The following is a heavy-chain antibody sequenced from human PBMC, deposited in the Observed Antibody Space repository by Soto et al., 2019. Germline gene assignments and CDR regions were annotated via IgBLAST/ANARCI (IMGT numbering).Heavy chain of an antibody. J-gene: IGHJ1*01. CDR3: ARSPHSVRSFHWDYQH. Sequence: QITLKESGPTLVKPTQTLTLTCTFSGFSLGTSGVGVGWFRQPPGESLEWLALIFCDDERHYNPSLKSRLTIAKTAAKNQVVPTTTNMDPGDTATYYCARSPHSVRSFHWDYQHWCQGTLVTVSS. V-gene: IGHV2-5*02. CDR2: IFCDDER. CDR1: GFSLGTSGVG. D-gene: IGHD3-9*01.